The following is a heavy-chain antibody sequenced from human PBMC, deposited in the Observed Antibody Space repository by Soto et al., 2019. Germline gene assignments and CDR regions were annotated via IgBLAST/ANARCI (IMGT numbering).Heavy chain of an antibody. J-gene: IGHJ5*01. Sequence: LSLTCSVSGDSISSVDYFWAWIRQPPGQALEYIGYIYKSATTYYNPSFESRVAISLDTSKSQFSLNVTSVTAADTAVYFCARGRYCLTGRCFPNWFDSWGQGTLVTVSS. V-gene: IGHV4-30-4*01. CDR2: IYKSATT. CDR1: GDSISSVDYF. D-gene: IGHD2-15*01. CDR3: ARGRYCLTGRCFPNWFDS.